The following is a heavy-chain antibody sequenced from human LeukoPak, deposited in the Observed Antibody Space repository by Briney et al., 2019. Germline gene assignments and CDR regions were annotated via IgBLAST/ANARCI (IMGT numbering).Heavy chain of an antibody. D-gene: IGHD1-1*01. CDR1: GGTFSSYA. V-gene: IGHV1-69*05. Sequence: SVKVSCKASGGTFSSYAISWVRQAPGQGLEWMGGIIPIFGTANYAQKFQGRVTITTDESTSTAYMELSSLRSEDAAVYYCCREVGTHDAFDIWGRGTMVTVSS. CDR3: CREVGTHDAFDI. CDR2: IIPIFGTA. J-gene: IGHJ3*02.